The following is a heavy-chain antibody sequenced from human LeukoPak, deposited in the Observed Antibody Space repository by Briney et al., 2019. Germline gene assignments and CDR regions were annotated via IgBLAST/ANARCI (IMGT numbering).Heavy chain of an antibody. CDR2: ISTYNGNT. CDR3: ARDNNGLYYFDY. J-gene: IGHJ4*02. V-gene: IGHV1-18*01. CDR1: GYTFTTYG. Sequence: EASVKVSCKASGYTFTTYGVIWVRQAPGQGLEWMGWISTYNGNTNYAQKLQGRVTMTTGTSTSTAYLEVRSLRSDDTAVYYCARDNNGLYYFDYWGQGTLVTVSS. D-gene: IGHD3-16*01.